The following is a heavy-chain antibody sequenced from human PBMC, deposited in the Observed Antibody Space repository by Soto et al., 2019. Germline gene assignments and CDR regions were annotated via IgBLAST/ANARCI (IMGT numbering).Heavy chain of an antibody. CDR1: GGTFSSYT. CDR2: IIPILGIA. V-gene: IGHV1-69*04. CDR3: AREGLLWFGELLPGTNWFDP. Sequence: SVKVSCKASGGTFSSYTISWVRPAPGQGLEWMGRIIPILGIANYAQKFQGRVTITADKSTSTAYMELSSLRSEDTAVYYCAREGLLWFGELLPGTNWFDPWGQGTLVTVSS. D-gene: IGHD3-10*01. J-gene: IGHJ5*02.